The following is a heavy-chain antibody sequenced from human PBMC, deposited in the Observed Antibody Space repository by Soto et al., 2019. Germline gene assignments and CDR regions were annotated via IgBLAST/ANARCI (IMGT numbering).Heavy chain of an antibody. J-gene: IGHJ6*02. Sequence: QVQLVQSGAEVKKPGSSVKVSCKASGGTFSSYAISWVRQAPGQGLEWMGGIIPIFGTANYAQKFQGRVTITADESTSTAYMELSSLRSDDTAVYYCARDDGYSYTRAEYYYYGMDVWGQGTTVTVSS. CDR2: IIPIFGTA. CDR3: ARDDGYSYTRAEYYYYGMDV. CDR1: GGTFSSYA. V-gene: IGHV1-69*01. D-gene: IGHD5-18*01.